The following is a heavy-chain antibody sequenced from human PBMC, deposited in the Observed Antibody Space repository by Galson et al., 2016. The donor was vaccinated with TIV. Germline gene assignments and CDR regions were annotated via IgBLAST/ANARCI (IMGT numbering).Heavy chain of an antibody. J-gene: IGHJ6*02. D-gene: IGHD3-22*01. CDR3: TKVPSSGFSYYYGLDV. CDR2: IWFDGGNK. V-gene: IGHV3-33*06. Sequence: APGKGLEWVAVIWFDGGNKYYADSVKARFTLSRDNSQNTLFLQMNSLRAEDTAVYYCTKVPSSGFSYYYGLDVWGQGTTVTVSS.